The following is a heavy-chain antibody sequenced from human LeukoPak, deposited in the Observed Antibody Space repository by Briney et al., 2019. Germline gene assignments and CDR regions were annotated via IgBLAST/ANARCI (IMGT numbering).Heavy chain of an antibody. CDR2: IYSGGST. Sequence: PGGSLRLSCAASGFTVSTNYMSWVRQAPGKGLEWVSVIYSGGSTYYAGSVKGRFTISRDNSKNTLYLQMNSLRAEDTAVYYCAKSGITIFGVVITEALYWGQGTLVTVSS. CDR1: GFTVSTNY. D-gene: IGHD3-3*01. J-gene: IGHJ4*02. CDR3: AKSGITIFGVVITEALY. V-gene: IGHV3-66*01.